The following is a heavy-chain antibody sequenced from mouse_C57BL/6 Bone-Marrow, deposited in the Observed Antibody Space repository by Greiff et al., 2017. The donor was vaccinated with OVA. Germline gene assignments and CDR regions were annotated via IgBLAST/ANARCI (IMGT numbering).Heavy chain of an antibody. V-gene: IGHV7-3*01. CDR3: ARYKGRVAVDYFDY. D-gene: IGHD1-1*01. J-gene: IGHJ2*01. CDR1: GFTFTNYY. CDR2: IRNKPNGSTT. Sequence: EVKLMESGGGLVQPGDSLSLSCAASGFTFTNYYMSWVRQPPGKALEWLAFIRNKPNGSTTAYSASVKGRFTISRDNSQSILYLQMNALRAEDSATYYSARYKGRVAVDYFDYWGQGTALTVSS.